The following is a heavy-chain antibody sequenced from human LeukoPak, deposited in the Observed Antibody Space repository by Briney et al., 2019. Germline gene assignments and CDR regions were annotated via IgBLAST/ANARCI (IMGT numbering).Heavy chain of an antibody. J-gene: IGHJ4*02. V-gene: IGHV3-23*01. Sequence: PGGSLRLSCAASGFTFSRHWMHWVRQAPGKGLEWVSAISGSGGSTYYADSVKGRFTISRDNSKNTLYLQMNSLRAEDTAVYYCAKGLYYLTGYYDYWGQGTLVTVSS. CDR2: ISGSGGST. CDR3: AKGLYYLTGYYDY. D-gene: IGHD3-9*01. CDR1: GFTFSRHW.